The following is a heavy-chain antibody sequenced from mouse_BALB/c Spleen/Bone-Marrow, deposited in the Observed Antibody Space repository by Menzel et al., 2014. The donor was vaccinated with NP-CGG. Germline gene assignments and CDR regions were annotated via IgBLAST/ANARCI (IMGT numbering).Heavy chain of an antibody. D-gene: IGHD2-1*01. Sequence: QVQLQQSGAELMKPGASVKISCEATGYTFSSYWIEWVKQRPGHGLEWIGEILPGSGSTNYNEKFNGKATFTADTSSNTAYILHISLPSEDAAVYYFSGNGNYAAWFAYWGQGTLVTVSA. CDR2: ILPGSGST. CDR3: SGNGNYAAWFAY. CDR1: GYTFSSYW. J-gene: IGHJ3*01. V-gene: IGHV1-9*01.